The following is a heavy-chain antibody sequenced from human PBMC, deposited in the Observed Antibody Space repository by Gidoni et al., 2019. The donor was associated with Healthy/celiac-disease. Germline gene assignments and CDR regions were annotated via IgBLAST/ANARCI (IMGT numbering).Heavy chain of an antibody. V-gene: IGHV3-30*18. Sequence: QVQLVESGGGVVQPGRSLRLSCAASGFTFSSYGMHWVRQAPGKGLEWVAVISYDGSNKYYADSVKGRFTISRDNSKNTLYLQMNSLRAEDTAVYYCAKDPHILTGYYSYDWFDPWGQGTLVTVSS. CDR3: AKDPHILTGYYSYDWFDP. D-gene: IGHD3-9*01. J-gene: IGHJ5*02. CDR2: ISYDGSNK. CDR1: GFTFSSYG.